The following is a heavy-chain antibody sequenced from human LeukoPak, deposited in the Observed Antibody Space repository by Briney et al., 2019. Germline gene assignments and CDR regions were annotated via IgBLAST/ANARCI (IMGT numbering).Heavy chain of an antibody. CDR2: IIPILGIA. CDR1: GGTFSSYA. CDR3: ATGLRINYYYYGMDV. J-gene: IGHJ6*02. Sequence: SVKVPCKASGGTFSSYAISWVRQAPGQGLEWMGRIIPILGIANYAQKFQGRVTITADKSTSTAYMELSSLRSEDTAVYYCATGLRINYYYYGMDVWGQGTTVTVSS. V-gene: IGHV1-69*04. D-gene: IGHD4-17*01.